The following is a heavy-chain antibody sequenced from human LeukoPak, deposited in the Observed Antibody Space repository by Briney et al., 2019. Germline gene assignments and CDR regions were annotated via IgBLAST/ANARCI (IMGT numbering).Heavy chain of an antibody. CDR2: IYFTGRP. Sequence: SETLSLTCTVSGDSITNTIYFWGWLRQPPGKGPEWIASIYFTGRPFYNPSLKSRITISADTSRNQFSLQLSSVTAADTAVYYCAGHLRNDHGNPNWFAPWGQGVLVTVSS. D-gene: IGHD4-11*01. CDR3: AGHLRNDHGNPNWFAP. V-gene: IGHV4-39*01. J-gene: IGHJ5*02. CDR1: GDSITNTIYF.